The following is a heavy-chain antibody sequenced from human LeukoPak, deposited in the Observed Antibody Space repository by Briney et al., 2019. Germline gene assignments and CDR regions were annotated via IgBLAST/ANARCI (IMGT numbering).Heavy chain of an antibody. V-gene: IGHV4-39*07. CDR2: IYYSGST. CDR1: GGSISSSSYY. D-gene: IGHD5-18*01. CDR3: ARGARRGYSYGYYYYYMDV. J-gene: IGHJ6*03. Sequence: SETLSLTCTVSGGSISSSSYYWGWIRQPPGKGLEWIGSIYYSGSTYYNPSLKSRVTMSVDTSKNQFSLKLSSVTAADTAVYYCARGARRGYSYGYYYYYMDVWGKGTTVTVSS.